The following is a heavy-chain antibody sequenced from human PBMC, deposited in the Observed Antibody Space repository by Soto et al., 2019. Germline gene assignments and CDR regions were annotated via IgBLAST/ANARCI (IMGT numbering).Heavy chain of an antibody. CDR3: AKDAQAVARSEMDY. D-gene: IGHD6-19*01. Sequence: EVQLLESGGGLVQPGGSLRLSCAASGFPFSSYAMSWVRQPPGKGLEWVLAISGGGGSTYYADSVKGRFTISRDNSKNTLYLQMNSLRAEDTAVYYCAKDAQAVARSEMDYWGQGSLVTVSS. CDR1: GFPFSSYA. J-gene: IGHJ4*02. V-gene: IGHV3-23*01. CDR2: ISGGGGST.